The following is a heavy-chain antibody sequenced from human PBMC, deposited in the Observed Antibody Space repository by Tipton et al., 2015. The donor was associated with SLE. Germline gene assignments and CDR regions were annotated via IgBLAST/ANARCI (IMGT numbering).Heavy chain of an antibody. CDR3: ARDGIFNYYYMDV. CDR2: INWNGGST. J-gene: IGHJ6*03. Sequence: SLRLSCAASGFTFDDYGVSWVRQAPGKGLEWVSGINWNGGSTGYADSVKGRFTISRDNAKNSLYLQMNSLRAEDTALYYCARDGIFNYYYMDVWGKGTTVTVSS. CDR1: GFTFDDYG. V-gene: IGHV3-20*04. D-gene: IGHD2-15*01.